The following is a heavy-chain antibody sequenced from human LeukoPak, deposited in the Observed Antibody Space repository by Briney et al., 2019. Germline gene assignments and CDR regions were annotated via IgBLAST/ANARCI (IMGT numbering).Heavy chain of an antibody. CDR1: GFRFSDYS. V-gene: IGHV3-23*01. Sequence: GGSLRLSCAVSGFRFSDYSMNWVRQAPGKGLEWVSAISGSGGSTYYADSVKGRFTISRDNSKNTLYLQMSSLRAEDTAVYYCAKDRGRYYDSSGYYWGYYFDSWGQGILVTVST. CDR3: AKDRGRYYDSSGYYWGYYFDS. D-gene: IGHD3-22*01. CDR2: ISGSGGST. J-gene: IGHJ4*02.